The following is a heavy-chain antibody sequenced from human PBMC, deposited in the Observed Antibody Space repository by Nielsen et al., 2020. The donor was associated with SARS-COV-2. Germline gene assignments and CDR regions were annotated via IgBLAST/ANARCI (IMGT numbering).Heavy chain of an antibody. D-gene: IGHD3-10*01. CDR2: ITPFNGNT. CDR3: ARDGNYMVRGVIITGSFDY. J-gene: IGHJ4*02. V-gene: IGHV1-45*02. Sequence: WVRQAPGQALEWMGWITPFNGNTNYAQKFQGRVTMTRDTPTSTVYMELSSLRSEDTAVYYCARDGNYMVRGVIITGSFDYWGQGTLVTVSS.